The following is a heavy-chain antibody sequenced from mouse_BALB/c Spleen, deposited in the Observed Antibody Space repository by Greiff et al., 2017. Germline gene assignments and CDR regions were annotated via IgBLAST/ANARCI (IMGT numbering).Heavy chain of an antibody. CDR1: GYTFTSYT. J-gene: IGHJ3*01. CDR2: INPSSGYT. V-gene: IGHV1-4*01. D-gene: IGHD1-1*01. Sequence: VQLQQSGAELARPGASVKMSCKASGYTFTSYTMHWVKQRPGQGLEWIGYINPSSGYTNYNQKFKDKATLTADKSSSTAYMQLSSLTSEDSAVYYYAREKDYGSSDTWFAYWGQGTLVTVSA. CDR3: AREKDYGSSDTWFAY.